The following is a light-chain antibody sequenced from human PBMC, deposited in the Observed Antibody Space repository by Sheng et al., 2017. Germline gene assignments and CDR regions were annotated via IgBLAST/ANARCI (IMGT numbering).Light chain of an antibody. V-gene: IGKV1-12*02. J-gene: IGKJ2*01. CDR3: QQASSFPYT. CDR1: QGISGY. Sequence: DIQMTQSPSSVSASVGDRVTITCRASQGISGYLAWYQQKPQKAPKSLIYGATSLQSGVPSRFSGSGSGTDFTLSITSLQPEDFATYFCQQASSFPYTFGRGTRVEMK. CDR2: GAT.